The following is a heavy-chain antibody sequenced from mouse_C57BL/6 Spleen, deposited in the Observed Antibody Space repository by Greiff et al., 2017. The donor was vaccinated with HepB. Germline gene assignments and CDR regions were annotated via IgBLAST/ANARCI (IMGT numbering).Heavy chain of an antibody. J-gene: IGHJ3*01. V-gene: IGHV5-17*01. CDR3: ARDSYGNYGAWFAY. CDR2: ISSGSSTI. D-gene: IGHD2-1*01. CDR1: GFTFSDYG. Sequence: EVQRVESGGGLVKPGGSLKLSCAASGFTFSDYGMHWVRQAPEKGLEWVAYISSGSSTIYYADTVKGRFTISRDNGKNTLFLQMTSLRSEDTAMYYCARDSYGNYGAWFAYWGQGTLVTVSA.